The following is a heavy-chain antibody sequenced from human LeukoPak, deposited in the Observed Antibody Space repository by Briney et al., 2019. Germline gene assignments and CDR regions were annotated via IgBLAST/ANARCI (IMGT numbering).Heavy chain of an antibody. D-gene: IGHD1-1*01. V-gene: IGHV4-4*02. CDR3: ARHRDTGYYYYMDV. CDR1: GGSISSSNW. J-gene: IGHJ6*03. CDR2: IYHSGST. Sequence: SETLSLTCAVSGGSISSSNWWSWVRQPPGKGLEWIGEIYHSGSTNYNPSLKSRVTISVDKSKNQFSLKLSSVTAADTAVYLCARHRDTGYYYYMDVWGTGTTVTVSS.